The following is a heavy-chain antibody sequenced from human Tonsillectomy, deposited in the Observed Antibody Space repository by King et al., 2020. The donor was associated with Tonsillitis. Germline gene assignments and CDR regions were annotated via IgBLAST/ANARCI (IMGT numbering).Heavy chain of an antibody. D-gene: IGHD6-13*01. J-gene: IGHJ6*02. Sequence: QLVQSGAEVKKPGASVKVSCKASGDSFTRYQMHWVRQAPGQGLEWVGVINPSGGSTNYAQRLQGRVTMTRDTSTSTVYMELRSLTSEDTAVYYCARVGGYTIAAPAMGFGAYYTYPMDVWGQGTTVTVSS. V-gene: IGHV1-46*03. CDR3: ARVGGYTIAAPAMGFGAYYTYPMDV. CDR2: INPSGGST. CDR1: GDSFTRYQ.